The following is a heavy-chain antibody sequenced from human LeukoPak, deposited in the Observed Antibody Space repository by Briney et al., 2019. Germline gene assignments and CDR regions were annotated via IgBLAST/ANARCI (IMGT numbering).Heavy chain of an antibody. CDR3: ARAYYSTSWYGV. Sequence: PSETLSPTCTVSGGSLSSYYWSWLRQPAGKGLEWIGRIYTSGSTNYNPSPKSRATMSVDTSKTQFSLKLSSVTAADTAVYYGARAYYSTSWYGVWGQGTLVTVSS. D-gene: IGHD6-13*01. CDR1: GGSLSSYY. J-gene: IGHJ3*01. V-gene: IGHV4-4*07. CDR2: IYTSGST.